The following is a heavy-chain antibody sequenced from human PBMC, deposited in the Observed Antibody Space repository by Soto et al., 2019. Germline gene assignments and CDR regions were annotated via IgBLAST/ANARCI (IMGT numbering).Heavy chain of an antibody. D-gene: IGHD6-19*01. CDR3: AKDRLAGTRSLDY. CDR1: GFTFSTYA. CDR2: IGGSGGST. V-gene: IGHV3-23*01. J-gene: IGHJ4*02. Sequence: PGGSLRLSCAASGFTFSTYATSWVRQAPGKGLEWVSTIGGSGGSTYYADSVKGRFTISRDNSKNTLYLQMNSLRAEDTAVYYCAKDRLAGTRSLDYWGKGTLVTVSS.